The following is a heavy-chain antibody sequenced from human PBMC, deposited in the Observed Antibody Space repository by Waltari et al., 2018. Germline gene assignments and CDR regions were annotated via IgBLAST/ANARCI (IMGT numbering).Heavy chain of an antibody. Sequence: EVQLVESGGGLVQPGRSLRLSCAASGFTFDDYAMHWVRQGPGKGLEWVSSISWSGGRVDYADSVKGRFTISRDNGKKSLYLQMNSLRVEDTTLYYCGKDVNSNYVYWYGLDVWGQGTTVTVSS. V-gene: IGHV3-9*01. CDR2: ISWSGGRV. CDR3: GKDVNSNYVYWYGLDV. D-gene: IGHD4-4*01. J-gene: IGHJ6*02. CDR1: GFTFDDYA.